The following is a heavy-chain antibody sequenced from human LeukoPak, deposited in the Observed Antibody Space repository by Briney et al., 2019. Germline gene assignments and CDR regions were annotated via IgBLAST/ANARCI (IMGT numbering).Heavy chain of an antibody. Sequence: PSEALSLTCTVSGGSISSGDYSWSWIRQPPRKGLEWIGYIYYSGSTYYNPSLKSRVTISVDTSKNQFSLKLSSVTAADTAVYYCARASTVKLRLDAFDIWGQGTMVTVSS. CDR3: ARASTVKLRLDAFDI. CDR1: GGSISSGDYS. D-gene: IGHD4-11*01. J-gene: IGHJ3*02. V-gene: IGHV4-30-4*08. CDR2: IYYSGST.